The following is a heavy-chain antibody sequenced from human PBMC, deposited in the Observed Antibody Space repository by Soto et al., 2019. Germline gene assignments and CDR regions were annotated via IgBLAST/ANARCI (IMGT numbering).Heavy chain of an antibody. CDR1: GFNVSSNY. CDR2: FYSGGRT. Sequence: ESLRLSCAASGFNVSSNYMTWVRQAPGKGLEWVSVFYSGGRTYYADSVKGRFTISRDNSKNTLYLQMKSLRAEDTAVYYCARDKTSYYDVSGIFDIWGQGTMVTVSS. CDR3: ARDKTSYYDVSGIFDI. V-gene: IGHV3-53*01. D-gene: IGHD3-22*01. J-gene: IGHJ3*02.